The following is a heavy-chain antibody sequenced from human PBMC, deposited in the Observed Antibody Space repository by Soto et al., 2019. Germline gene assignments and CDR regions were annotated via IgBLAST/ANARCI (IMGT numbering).Heavy chain of an antibody. V-gene: IGHV4-59*01. CDR1: GGSINNYY. Sequence: SETLSLTCTVSGGSINNYYWTWIRQPPGEGLEWIGYIYNSGSTNYNPSLKSRVTISVDTSKNQFSLELRSVTAADTAVYFCARDRGSGSSYPYYYYAMDVWGQGTTVTVSS. D-gene: IGHD3-10*01. J-gene: IGHJ6*02. CDR2: IYNSGST. CDR3: ARDRGSGSSYPYYYYAMDV.